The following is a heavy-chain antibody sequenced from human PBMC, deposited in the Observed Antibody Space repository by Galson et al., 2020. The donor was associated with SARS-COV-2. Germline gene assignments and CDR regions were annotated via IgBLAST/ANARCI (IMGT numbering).Heavy chain of an antibody. J-gene: IGHJ5*02. V-gene: IGHV3-73*01. CDR3: TVGYCSSTTCYPRFDP. D-gene: IGHD2-2*01. CDR1: GFTFSGSA. CDR2: VKSKTNSYAT. Sequence: GGSLRLSCAASGFTFSGSAIHWVRQASGKGLEWVGRVKSKTNSYATAYAASVKGRFTISRDDSRNTAYLQMNSLKTEDTALYYCTVGYCSSTTCYPRFDPWGKGTLVTVSS.